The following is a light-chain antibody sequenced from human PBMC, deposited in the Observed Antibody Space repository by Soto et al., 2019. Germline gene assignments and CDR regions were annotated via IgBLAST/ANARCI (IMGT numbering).Light chain of an antibody. V-gene: IGKV3-20*01. J-gene: IGKJ4*01. CDR2: GAS. Sequence: EIVLTQSPGTLSLSPGESATLSCRAGQSVSSSYLAWYQQKPGQAPRLLIFGASSRATGIPDRFSGGGSGTDFTLTISRLEPEDFAVYYCQQYGSSPLTFGGGPKVEIK. CDR1: QSVSSSY. CDR3: QQYGSSPLT.